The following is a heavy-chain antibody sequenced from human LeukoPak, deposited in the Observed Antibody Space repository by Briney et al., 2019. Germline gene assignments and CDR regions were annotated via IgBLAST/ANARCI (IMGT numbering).Heavy chain of an antibody. Sequence: SETLSLTCTVSGGSISSYYWSWIRQPPGKGREWIGSTYYSGSTNYNPSLKSRVTISVDTSKNQFSLKLSSVSAADAAVYYCARYDYGDYVGHWLDPWGQGTLVTVSS. CDR3: ARYDYGDYVGHWLDP. CDR2: TYYSGST. J-gene: IGHJ5*02. V-gene: IGHV4-59*01. CDR1: GGSISSYY. D-gene: IGHD4-17*01.